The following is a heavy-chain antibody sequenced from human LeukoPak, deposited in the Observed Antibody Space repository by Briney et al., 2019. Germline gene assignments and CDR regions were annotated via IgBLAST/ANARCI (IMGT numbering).Heavy chain of an antibody. V-gene: IGHV3-30*18. CDR3: AKEGGGSSGWYLDFYYYGMDV. CDR2: ISYEGSSK. Sequence: GGSLRLSCAASGFTFTNYGMHWVRQAPGKGLEWVGIISYEGSSKYYGDSVKGRFTTSRDNSKNRLYLQMNSLRAEDTAVYYCAKEGGGSSGWYLDFYYYGMDVWGKGTTVTVSS. J-gene: IGHJ6*04. D-gene: IGHD6-19*01. CDR1: GFTFTNYG.